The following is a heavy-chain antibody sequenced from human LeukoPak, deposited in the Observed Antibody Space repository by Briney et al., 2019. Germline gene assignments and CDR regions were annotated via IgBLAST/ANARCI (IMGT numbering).Heavy chain of an antibody. CDR1: GGSISSGSYY. Sequence: SETLSLTCSVSGGSISSGSYYWSWIRQPAGKGLEWIGRIYPSGSTNYNPSLKSRVTISVDTSKNQFSLKLSSVTAADTAVYYCARDRKDTDDAFDIWGQGTMVTVSS. V-gene: IGHV4-61*02. D-gene: IGHD5-18*01. J-gene: IGHJ3*02. CDR2: IYPSGST. CDR3: ARDRKDTDDAFDI.